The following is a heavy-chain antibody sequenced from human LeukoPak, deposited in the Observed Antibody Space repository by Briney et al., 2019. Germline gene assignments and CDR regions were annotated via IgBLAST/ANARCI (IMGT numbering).Heavy chain of an antibody. V-gene: IGHV4-39*02. Sequence: SETLSLTCTVSGVSINSNSYYWGWIRQPPGKGLEWIGSIYYSGSTYYNPSLKSRVTISVDTSKNQFSLKLSSVTAADTAVYYCARDMLTYYYDSSGSADHWGQGTLVTVSS. CDR1: GVSINSNSYY. D-gene: IGHD3-22*01. J-gene: IGHJ5*02. CDR2: IYYSGST. CDR3: ARDMLTYYYDSSGSADH.